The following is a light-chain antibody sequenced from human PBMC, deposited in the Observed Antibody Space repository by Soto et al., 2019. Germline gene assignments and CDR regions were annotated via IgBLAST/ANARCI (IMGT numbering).Light chain of an antibody. CDR1: QSISSW. Sequence: DIQMTQSPSTLSASVGDRVTITCRASQSISSWLAWYQQKPGKAPKLLIYDASSFESGVPSRFSGSGSGTEFTLTISSLQTDDFATYYCQQYNSFSLTFGGGTKVEIK. J-gene: IGKJ4*01. CDR3: QQYNSFSLT. CDR2: DAS. V-gene: IGKV1-5*01.